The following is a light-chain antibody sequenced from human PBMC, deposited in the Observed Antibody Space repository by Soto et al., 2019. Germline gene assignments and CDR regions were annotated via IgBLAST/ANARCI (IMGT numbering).Light chain of an antibody. CDR2: DAS. J-gene: IGKJ4*01. CDR1: QSVSDY. CDR3: QQRVNWTPT. V-gene: IGKV3-11*01. Sequence: VLTQSPASPSLSPGDRATLSCRADQSVSDYLAWYQQKPGQPPRLLFFDASSRATGVPHRFSAGGSGTDVTLIISSLKNEDVAVYYCQQRVNWTPTFGGGTKVDIK.